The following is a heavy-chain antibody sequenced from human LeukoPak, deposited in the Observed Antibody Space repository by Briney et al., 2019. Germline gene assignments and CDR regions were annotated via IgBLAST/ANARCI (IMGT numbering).Heavy chain of an antibody. D-gene: IGHD3-22*01. CDR1: GYTFTGYY. J-gene: IGHJ4*02. CDR3: ARDLGSITMIS. V-gene: IGHV1-18*04. Sequence: ASVKVSCKASGYTFTGYYMHWVRQAPGQGLEWMGWISAYNGNTKYAQKLQGRVTMTTDTSTSTAYMELRSLRSDDTAVYYCARDLGSITMISWGQGTLVTVSP. CDR2: ISAYNGNT.